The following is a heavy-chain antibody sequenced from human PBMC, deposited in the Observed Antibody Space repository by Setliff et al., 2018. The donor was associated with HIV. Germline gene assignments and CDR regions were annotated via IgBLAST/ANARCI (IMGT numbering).Heavy chain of an antibody. CDR3: ARIVYQAVQGDAFDL. CDR1: GYTFIGHY. D-gene: IGHD2-15*01. CDR2: INPNNGGT. J-gene: IGHJ3*01. Sequence: GASVKVSCKASGYTFIGHYMHWVRQAPGQGLEWMGRINPNNGGTQYAQKFQGRVTMTRDTSISTAYMELIILRNDDTALYYCARIVYQAVQGDAFDLWGQGTMVTVSS. V-gene: IGHV1-2*06.